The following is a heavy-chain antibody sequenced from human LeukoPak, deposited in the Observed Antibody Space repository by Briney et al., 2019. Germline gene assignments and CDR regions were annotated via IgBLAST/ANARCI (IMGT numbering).Heavy chain of an antibody. V-gene: IGHV4-34*01. Sequence: PGGSLRLSCVASGFTFNNYAMHWVRQTPGKGLEWMGEINHSGSTNYNPSLKSRVTISVDTSKNQFSLKLSSVTAADTAVYYCARQHNGYSSSWGNYYYYMDVWGKGTSVTVSS. CDR2: INHSGST. CDR3: ARQHNGYSSSWGNYYYYMDV. D-gene: IGHD6-13*01. CDR1: GFTFNNYA. J-gene: IGHJ6*03.